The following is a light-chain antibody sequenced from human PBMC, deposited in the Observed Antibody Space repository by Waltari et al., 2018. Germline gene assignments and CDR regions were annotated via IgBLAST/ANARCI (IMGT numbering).Light chain of an antibody. CDR2: GAS. J-gene: IGKJ2*01. V-gene: IGKV3-15*01. Sequence: EIMMTQSPATLSVSPGERATLPCRASQSVSSNLAWYQQKPGQAPRLLIYGASTRATGIPARFSGSGSGTEFTLTISSLQSEDFAVYYCQQYNNWPPHTFGQGTKLEIK. CDR3: QQYNNWPPHT. CDR1: QSVSSN.